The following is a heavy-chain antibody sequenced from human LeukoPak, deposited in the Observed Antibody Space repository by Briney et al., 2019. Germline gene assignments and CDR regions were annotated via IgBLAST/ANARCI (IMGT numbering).Heavy chain of an antibody. D-gene: IGHD6-13*01. CDR3: ARDSSSWSGFDP. CDR1: GYTFTSYG. J-gene: IGHJ5*02. Sequence: ASVKVSCKASGYTFTSYGISWVRQAPGQGLEWMGWISAYNGNTNYAQNLQGRVNMTTDTSTSTAYMELRCLRSDDTAVYYCARDSSSWSGFDPWGQGTLVTVSS. CDR2: ISAYNGNT. V-gene: IGHV1-18*04.